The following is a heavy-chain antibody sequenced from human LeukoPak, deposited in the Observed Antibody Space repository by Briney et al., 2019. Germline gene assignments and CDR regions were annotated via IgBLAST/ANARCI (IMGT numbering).Heavy chain of an antibody. Sequence: GRSLRLSCAASGFTFSSYGMHWVRQAPGKGLEWVAVIWYDGSNKYYADSVKGRFTISRDNSKNTLYLQMNSLRAEDTAVYYCARGMMPDWFDFWGQGTLVTVSS. V-gene: IGHV3-33*01. CDR3: ARGMMPDWFDF. J-gene: IGHJ5*01. CDR1: GFTFSSYG. CDR2: IWYDGSNK. D-gene: IGHD2-2*01.